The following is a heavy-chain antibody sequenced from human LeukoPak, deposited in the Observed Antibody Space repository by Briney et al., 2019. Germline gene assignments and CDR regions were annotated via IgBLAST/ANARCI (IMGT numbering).Heavy chain of an antibody. J-gene: IGHJ4*02. CDR2: ISYEGSNK. CDR1: GFTFRDYA. CDR3: AKVSADNRHAIGFFFDS. D-gene: IGHD1-1*01. V-gene: IGHV3-30-3*01. Sequence: GRSQRLSCAASGFTFRDYAMHWVRQAPGKGLEWVALISYEGSNKYYADSVKGRFTISRDNSKNTLYLEVNSLRAEDTAVYYCAKVSADNRHAIGFFFDSWGQGTLVTVSS.